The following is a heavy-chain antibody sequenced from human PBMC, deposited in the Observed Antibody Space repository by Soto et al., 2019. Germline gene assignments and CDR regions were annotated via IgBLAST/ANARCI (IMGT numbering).Heavy chain of an antibody. J-gene: IGHJ5*02. CDR1: GINFSNAW. CDR3: AKRTNIAVAGLKENWFDP. V-gene: IGHV3-15*05. CDR2: IKSEADGGTA. Sequence: EVQLVESGGGLVKPGGSLRLSCAASGINFSNAWMSWVRQAPGKGLEWVGRIKSEADGGTADYAAPVKGRFTISRDDSKNTLYLQLNSLKTEDTAVYYCAKRTNIAVAGLKENWFDPWGQGTLVTVSS. D-gene: IGHD6-19*01.